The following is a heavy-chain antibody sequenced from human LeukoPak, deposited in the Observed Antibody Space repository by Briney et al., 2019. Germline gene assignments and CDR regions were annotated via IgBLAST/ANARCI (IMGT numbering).Heavy chain of an antibody. CDR3: AKSLLTTATGTGRAFDI. D-gene: IGHD1-1*01. J-gene: IGHJ3*02. CDR2: ISTDGSST. Sequence: GGSLRLSCAASGFIFSTYWMHWFRQGPGKGLVWVSRISTDGSSTSYADSVKGRFTISRDNSKNTLYLQMNSLRAEDSAEYYCAKSLLTTATGTGRAFDIWGQGTMVTVSA. V-gene: IGHV3-74*01. CDR1: GFIFSTYW.